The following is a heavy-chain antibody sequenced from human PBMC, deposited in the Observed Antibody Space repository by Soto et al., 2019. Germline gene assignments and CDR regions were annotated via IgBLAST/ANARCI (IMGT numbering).Heavy chain of an antibody. CDR3: ESNSYGYTLYDY. D-gene: IGHD5-18*01. V-gene: IGHV4-30-4*01. CDR1: GGSISSGDYY. CDR2: IYYSGST. J-gene: IGHJ4*02. Sequence: PSETLSLTCTVSGGSISSGDYYWSWIRQPPGKGLECIGYIYYSGSTYYNPSLKSRVTISVDTSKNQFSLKLSSVTAADTAVYYCESNSYGYTLYDYWGQETLVTVSS.